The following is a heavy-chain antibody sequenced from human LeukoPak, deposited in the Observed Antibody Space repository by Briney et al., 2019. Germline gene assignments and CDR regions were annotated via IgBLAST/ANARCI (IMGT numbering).Heavy chain of an antibody. V-gene: IGHV1-18*01. CDR3: ARGGNPVYYYYMDV. CDR2: ISAYNGNT. Sequence: ASVKVSCKASGGTFSSYAISWVRQAPGQGLEWMGWISAYNGNTNYAQKLQGRVTMTTDTSTSTAYMELRSLRSDDTAVYYCARGGNPVYYYYMDVWGKGTTVTVSS. CDR1: GGTFSSYA. D-gene: IGHD1-14*01. J-gene: IGHJ6*03.